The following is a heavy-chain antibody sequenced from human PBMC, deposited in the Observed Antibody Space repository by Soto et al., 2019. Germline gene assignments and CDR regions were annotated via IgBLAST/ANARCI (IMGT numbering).Heavy chain of an antibody. Sequence: PSEPLSHTSPVSGVSISSGGCSLIGQRQPPGKGLEWIGYIHHSWSTYYNPSLKSRVTISLDRSKNQFSLKLSSVTAADTAVYYCARGELRWHDFDFWGQGTLVTVSS. V-gene: IGHV4-30-2*01. CDR2: IHHSWST. D-gene: IGHD4-17*01. J-gene: IGHJ4*02. CDR1: GVSISSGGCS. CDR3: ARGELRWHDFDF.